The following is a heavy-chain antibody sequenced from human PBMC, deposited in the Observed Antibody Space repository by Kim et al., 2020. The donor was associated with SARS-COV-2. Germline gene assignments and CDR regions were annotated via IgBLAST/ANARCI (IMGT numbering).Heavy chain of an antibody. V-gene: IGHV3-23*01. CDR2: GSGGSK. J-gene: IGHJ4*02. CDR3: AKRLDY. Sequence: GSGGSKYCADSVKGRFTISRDNSKNTQYLQMNSLRAEDTAVYYCAKRLDYWGQGTLVTVSS.